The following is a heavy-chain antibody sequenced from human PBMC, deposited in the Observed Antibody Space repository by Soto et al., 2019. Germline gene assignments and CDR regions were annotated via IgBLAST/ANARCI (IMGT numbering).Heavy chain of an antibody. V-gene: IGHV4-39*07. CDR3: ARVGRLTMIRTRGWFDP. CDR2: INHSGST. Sequence: SETLSLTCTVSGGSISSGGYYWSWIRQPPGKGLEWIGEINHSGSTNYNPSLKSRVTISVDTSQNQFSLNLSSVTAADTAVYYCARVGRLTMIRTRGWFDPWGQGALVTVSS. J-gene: IGHJ5*02. D-gene: IGHD3-10*01. CDR1: GGSISSGGYY.